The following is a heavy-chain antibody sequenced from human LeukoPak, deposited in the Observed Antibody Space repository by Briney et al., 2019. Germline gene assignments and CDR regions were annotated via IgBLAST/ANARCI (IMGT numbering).Heavy chain of an antibody. CDR3: AREVDTAMVTFDY. CDR1: GYTFTSYA. V-gene: IGHV1-3*01. CDR2: INAGNGNT. Sequence: ASVKVSCKASGYTFTSYAMHWVRQPPGQGLEWMGWINAGNGNTKYSQKFQGRVTITRDTSASTAYMELSSLRSEDTAVYYCAREVDTAMVTFDYWGQGTLVTVSS. D-gene: IGHD5-18*01. J-gene: IGHJ4*02.